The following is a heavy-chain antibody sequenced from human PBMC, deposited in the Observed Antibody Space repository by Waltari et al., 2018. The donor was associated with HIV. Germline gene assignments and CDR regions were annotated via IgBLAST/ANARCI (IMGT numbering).Heavy chain of an antibody. CDR3: ARDAVAGISQFDY. D-gene: IGHD6-19*01. V-gene: IGHV3-33*01. CDR1: GFTFSSFG. J-gene: IGHJ4*02. Sequence: QVQLVESGGGVVQPGRSLRLSCAASGFTFSSFGMHWVRQAPGKGLGWVSVIWYDGSNKYYADSVKGRFTISRDNSKNTLYLQMNSLRAEDTAVYYCARDAVAGISQFDYWGQGTLVTVSS. CDR2: IWYDGSNK.